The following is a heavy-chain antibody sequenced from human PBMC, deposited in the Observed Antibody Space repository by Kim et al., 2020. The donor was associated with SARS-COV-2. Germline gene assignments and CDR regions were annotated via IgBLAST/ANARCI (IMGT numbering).Heavy chain of an antibody. Sequence: SETLSLTCTVSGGSISSSSYYWGWIRQPPGKGLEWIGSIYYSGSTYYNPSLKSRVTISVDTSKNQFSLKLSSVTAADTAVYYCARHVIRAAAGGWFDPWGPGTPVTVSS. CDR2: IYYSGST. CDR3: ARHVIRAAAGGWFDP. CDR1: GGSISSSSYY. J-gene: IGHJ5*02. D-gene: IGHD6-13*01. V-gene: IGHV4-39*01.